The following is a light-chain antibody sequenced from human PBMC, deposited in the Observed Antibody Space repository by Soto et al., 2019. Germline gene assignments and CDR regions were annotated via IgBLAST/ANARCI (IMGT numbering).Light chain of an antibody. CDR2: DAS. J-gene: IGKJ1*01. CDR3: QQYRT. CDR1: QKVSDW. V-gene: IGKV1-5*01. Sequence: DIQLTQSPLTLSASVGDRVTITCRASQKVSDWLAWYQQKPGKAPKVLISDASNLERGVPSRFSGSGSGTEFTLTITSLQPEDSAIYYCQQYRTFGQVTKVDIK.